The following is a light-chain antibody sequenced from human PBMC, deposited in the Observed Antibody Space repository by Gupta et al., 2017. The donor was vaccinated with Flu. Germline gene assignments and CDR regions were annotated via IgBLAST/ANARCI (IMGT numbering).Light chain of an antibody. J-gene: IGLJ3*02. Sequence: TVTISCTRSSGSIASNYVQWYQQRPGIAPTAVIYEADHRPSGVPDRFSGSIDRSSNSAALTISGLKTEDEADYYCQAYDISNRVFGGGTKLTVL. V-gene: IGLV6-57*03. CDR2: EAD. CDR1: SGSIASNY. CDR3: QAYDISNRV.